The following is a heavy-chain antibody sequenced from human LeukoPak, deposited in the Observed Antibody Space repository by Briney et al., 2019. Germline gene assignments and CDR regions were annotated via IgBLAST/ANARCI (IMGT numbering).Heavy chain of an antibody. CDR3: GSWSYHTSDYFDC. CDR2: ISGSGGYT. CDR1: GFTFTNYA. D-gene: IGHD3-10*01. J-gene: IGHJ4*02. Sequence: GGSLRLSCAASGFTFTNYAMSWVRQAPGKGLEWVSAISGSGGYTYYADSVKGRFTVSRDNSKNTLFLQMNSLRAEDTAVYYCGSWSYHTSDYFDCWGQGTLVTVSS. V-gene: IGHV3-23*01.